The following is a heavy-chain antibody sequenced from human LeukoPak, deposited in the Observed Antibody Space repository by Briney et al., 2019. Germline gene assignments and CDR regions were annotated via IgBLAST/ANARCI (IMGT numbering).Heavy chain of an antibody. CDR1: GFSFSDSW. V-gene: IGHV3-7*02. Sequence: PGGSLRLSCVASGFSFSDSWMDWARQAPGKGLEWVANIKPDGSEIYYVDAVKGRFTISRDNAKNSLYLQMNSLRAEDTAVYYCTRSLDYWGQGTLVTVSS. J-gene: IGHJ4*02. D-gene: IGHD2-15*01. CDR3: TRSLDY. CDR2: IKPDGSEI.